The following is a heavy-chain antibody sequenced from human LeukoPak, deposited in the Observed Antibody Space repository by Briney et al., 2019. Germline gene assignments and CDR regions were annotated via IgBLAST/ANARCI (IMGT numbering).Heavy chain of an antibody. Sequence: SGPTLVKPTQTLTLTCTFSGFSLSTSGMCVSWIRQPPGKALEWLARIDWDDDEYYSTSLKTRLTISKDTSKNQVVLTMTNMDPVDTATYYCARTILGYCSGGSCYSFDYWGQGTLVTVSS. V-gene: IGHV2-70*11. CDR1: GFSLSTSGMC. J-gene: IGHJ4*02. D-gene: IGHD2-15*01. CDR3: ARTILGYCSGGSCYSFDY. CDR2: IDWDDDE.